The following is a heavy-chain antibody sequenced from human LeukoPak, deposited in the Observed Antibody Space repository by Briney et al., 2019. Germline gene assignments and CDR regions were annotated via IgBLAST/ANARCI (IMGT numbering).Heavy chain of an antibody. CDR2: IYTSGST. D-gene: IGHD3-16*02. Sequence: PSETLSLTCTVSGGSISSYYWSWIRQPAGKGLEWIGRIYTSGSTSYNPSLKSRVTMSVDTSKNQFSLKLSSVTAADTAVYYCAGISRTSVSVDYWGQGTLVTVSS. CDR1: GGSISSYY. J-gene: IGHJ4*02. CDR3: AGISRTSVSVDY. V-gene: IGHV4-4*07.